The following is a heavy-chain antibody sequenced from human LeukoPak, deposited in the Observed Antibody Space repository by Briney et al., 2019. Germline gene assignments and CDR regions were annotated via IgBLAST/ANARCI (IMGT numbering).Heavy chain of an antibody. D-gene: IGHD6-19*01. V-gene: IGHV4-59*08. CDR2: IYGSGST. Sequence: SETRSLTSTVSADSLSSHYWSWIRQPPGKLLEWIGYIYGSGSTHYAPSLRSRVTISEDTSKNQFSLKLTSVTAADTAVYYCARNVGWYSHDSWGQGTLVTVSS. CDR3: ARNVGWYSHDS. J-gene: IGHJ4*02. CDR1: ADSLSSHY.